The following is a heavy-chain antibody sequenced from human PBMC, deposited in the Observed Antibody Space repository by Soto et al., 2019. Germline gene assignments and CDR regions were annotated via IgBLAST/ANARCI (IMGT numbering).Heavy chain of an antibody. CDR3: GGASCIAAAGRFCMAV. J-gene: IGHJ6*02. V-gene: IGHV4-4*07. CDR2: IYTSRCT. CDR1: GGSIPSYY. D-gene: IGHD6-13*01. Sequence: QVQLQESGPGLVKPSETLSLTCTVSGGSIPSYYCRWIRQPAGRGLEWIGRIYTSRCTNYNPSLTTRVTMSVDTSTNRFSLKLSSVTAADSAVYACGGASCIAAAGRFCMAVGGQGNTVAFAS.